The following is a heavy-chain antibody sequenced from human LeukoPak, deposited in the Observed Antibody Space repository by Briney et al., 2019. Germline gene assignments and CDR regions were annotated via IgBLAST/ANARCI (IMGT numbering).Heavy chain of an antibody. V-gene: IGHV4-34*01. CDR3: ARLRFLEWLLPEYYFDY. Sequence: SETLSLTCAVYGGSFSGYYWSWIRQPPGKGLEWIGEINHSGRTNYNSSLKSRVTISVDTSKNQFSLKLSSVTAADTAVYYCARLRFLEWLLPEYYFDYWGQGTLVTVSS. J-gene: IGHJ4*02. CDR2: INHSGRT. CDR1: GGSFSGYY. D-gene: IGHD3-3*01.